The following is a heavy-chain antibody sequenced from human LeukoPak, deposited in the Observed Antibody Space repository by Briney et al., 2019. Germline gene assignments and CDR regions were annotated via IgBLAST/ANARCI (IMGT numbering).Heavy chain of an antibody. J-gene: IGHJ4*02. CDR3: ARDKSSGYYYVGNFDY. Sequence: PSETLSLTCTVSGGSISSSSYYWGWIRQPPGKGLEWIGSIYYSGSTYYNPSLKSRVTISVDTSKNQFSLKLSSVTAADTAVYYCARDKSSGYYYVGNFDYWGQGTLVTVSS. V-gene: IGHV4-39*07. CDR1: GGSISSSSYY. CDR2: IYYSGST. D-gene: IGHD3-22*01.